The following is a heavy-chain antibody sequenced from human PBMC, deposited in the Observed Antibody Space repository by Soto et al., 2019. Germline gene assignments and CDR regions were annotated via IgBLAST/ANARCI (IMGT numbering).Heavy chain of an antibody. V-gene: IGHV4-30-4*01. D-gene: IGHD2-15*01. CDR1: GGSIGNTDYS. J-gene: IGHJ3*02. CDR2: IYSSGST. CDR3: ARPAYCSGGSCCSGAFDI. Sequence: SETLSLTCTVSGGSIGNTDYSWNWIRRPPGKGLEWIGHIYSSGSTYYNPSLKSRVTISIDTSKHQFSLKLSSVTAADTAVYYCARPAYCSGGSCCSGAFDIWGQGTMVTVSS.